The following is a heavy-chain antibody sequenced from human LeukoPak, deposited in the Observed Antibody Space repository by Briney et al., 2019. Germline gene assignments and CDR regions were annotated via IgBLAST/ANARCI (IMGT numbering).Heavy chain of an antibody. Sequence: PSETLSVTCAVSGYCISSGYYWGWIRQPPGKGLEWIGSIYHSWSTYYNPSLKSRITISVDTSKNQFSLKLRSVTAADTAVYYCARFITPVVRGVITQDYWGQGTLVTVSS. D-gene: IGHD3-10*01. CDR1: GYCISSGYY. J-gene: IGHJ4*03. V-gene: IGHV4-38-2*01. CDR2: IYHSWST. CDR3: ARFITPVVRGVITQDY.